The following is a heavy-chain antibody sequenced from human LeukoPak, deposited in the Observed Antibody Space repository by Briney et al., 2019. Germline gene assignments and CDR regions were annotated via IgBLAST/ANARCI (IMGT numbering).Heavy chain of an antibody. J-gene: IGHJ5*02. D-gene: IGHD4-17*01. Sequence: GGSLRLSCAASGFTFSDYYMSWIRQAPGKGLEWVSYISSSGSTIYYADSVKGRFTISRDNAKNSLYLQMNSLRAEDTAVYYCARGPTPLDIRLRGVDPWGQGTLVTVSS. CDR3: ARGPTPLDIRLRGVDP. CDR1: GFTFSDYY. V-gene: IGHV3-11*01. CDR2: ISSSGSTI.